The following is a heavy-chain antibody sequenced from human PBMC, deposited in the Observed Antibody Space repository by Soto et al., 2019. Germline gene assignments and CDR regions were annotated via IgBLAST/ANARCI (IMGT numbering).Heavy chain of an antibody. CDR1: GFTFSSYS. V-gene: IGHV3-48*01. Sequence: PGGSLRLSCAASGFTFSSYSMNWVRQAPGKGLEWVSYISSSSSTIYYADSVKGRFTISRDNAKNSLYLQMNSLRAEDTAVYYCASFFAWSMVRGYYYGMDVWGQGTTVTSP. CDR2: ISSSSSTI. J-gene: IGHJ6*02. D-gene: IGHD3-10*01. CDR3: ASFFAWSMVRGYYYGMDV.